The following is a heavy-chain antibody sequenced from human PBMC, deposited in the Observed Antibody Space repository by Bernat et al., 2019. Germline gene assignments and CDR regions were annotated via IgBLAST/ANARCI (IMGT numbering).Heavy chain of an antibody. D-gene: IGHD6-6*01. CDR1: GFTFSSYG. Sequence: QVQLVESGGGVVQPGGSLRLSCAASGFTFSSYGMHWVRQAPGKGLEWVAVIWYDESNKYYAGCVKGRFTISRDNSKNTLYLEMNSLRAEDTAVYYCARGYSSSYGVFDIWGQGTVVTVSS. CDR3: ARGYSSSYGVFDI. V-gene: IGHV3-33*01. J-gene: IGHJ3*02. CDR2: IWYDESNK.